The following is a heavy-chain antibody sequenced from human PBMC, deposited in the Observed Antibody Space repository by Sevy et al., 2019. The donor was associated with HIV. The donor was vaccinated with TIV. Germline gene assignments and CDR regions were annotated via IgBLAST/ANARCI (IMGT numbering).Heavy chain of an antibody. CDR3: ARRLKYCSSTSCFLYYYYYGMDV. D-gene: IGHD2-2*01. CDR2: INHSGST. J-gene: IGHJ6*02. V-gene: IGHV4-34*01. CDR1: GGSFSGYY. Sequence: SETLSLTCAVYGGSFSGYYWNWIRQPPGKGLEWIGEINHSGSTNYNPSLKSRVTISVDTSKNQFSLKLSSVTAADTAVYYCARRLKYCSSTSCFLYYYYYGMDVWGQGTTVTVSS.